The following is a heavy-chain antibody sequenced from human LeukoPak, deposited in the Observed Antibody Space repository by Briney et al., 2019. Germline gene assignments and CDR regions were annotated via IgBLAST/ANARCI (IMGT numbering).Heavy chain of an antibody. J-gene: IGHJ4*02. CDR3: AYDYVWGSGGAT. CDR1: GGSFSGYY. Sequence: PSETLSLTCAVYGGSFSGYYWNWIRQPPGKGLEWIGEINHSGSTNYNPYLKSRVTISVDTSKNQFSLKLSSVTAADTAVYYFAYDYVWGSGGATWGQGTLVTVSS. V-gene: IGHV4-34*01. D-gene: IGHD3-16*01. CDR2: INHSGST.